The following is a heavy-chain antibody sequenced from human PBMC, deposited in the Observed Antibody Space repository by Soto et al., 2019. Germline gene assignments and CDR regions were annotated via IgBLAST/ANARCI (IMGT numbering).Heavy chain of an antibody. J-gene: IGHJ4*02. CDR3: ARGFLEWLSPSFDY. CDR2: FDPEDGET. D-gene: IGHD3-3*01. V-gene: IGHV1-24*01. Sequence: ASVKVSCKVSGYTLTELCMHWVRQAPGKGLEWMGGFDPEDGETIYAQKLQGRVTMTTDTSTSTAYMGLRSLRSDDTAVYYCARGFLEWLSPSFDYWGQGTLVTVSS. CDR1: GYTLTELC.